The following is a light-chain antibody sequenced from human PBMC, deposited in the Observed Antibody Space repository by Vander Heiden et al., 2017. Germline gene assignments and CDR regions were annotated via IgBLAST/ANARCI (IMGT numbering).Light chain of an antibody. CDR2: KDS. J-gene: IGLJ3*02. V-gene: IGLV3-25*03. Sequence: SNELTQPPSGSVSPGQTARITCSGDALPNQSAYWYHQKPGPAPVLVIYKDSERPSGIPERFSGSSSGTRVTLTISGVQAEDEADYYCQSADSSGPVFGGGTKLTVL. CDR3: QSADSSGPV. CDR1: ALPNQS.